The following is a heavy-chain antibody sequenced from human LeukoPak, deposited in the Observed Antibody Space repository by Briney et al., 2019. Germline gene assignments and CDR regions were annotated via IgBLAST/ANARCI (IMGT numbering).Heavy chain of an antibody. V-gene: IGHV4-34*01. CDR3: ASVGSNFDY. CDR2: INHSGST. CDR1: GGSFSGYY. D-gene: IGHD2-15*01. Sequence: SETLSLTCAVYGGSFSGYYWSWIRQPPGKGLEWIGEINHSGSTNYNPSLKSRVTISVDTSKNQFSLKLSSVTAADTAVYYCASVGSNFDYWGRGTLVTVSS. J-gene: IGHJ4*02.